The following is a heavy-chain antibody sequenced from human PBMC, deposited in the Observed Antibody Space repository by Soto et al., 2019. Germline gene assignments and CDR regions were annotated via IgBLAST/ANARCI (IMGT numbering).Heavy chain of an antibody. D-gene: IGHD1-1*01. V-gene: IGHV3-48*01. J-gene: IGHJ3*02. CDR1: GFIFSSYS. Sequence: GGSLRLSCAASGFIFSSYSMNWVRQAPGKGLEWVSFITSSAGIIYYADSVKGRFTISRDNAKSSLYLQMNSLRAEDTAVYYCARATTAVERAFDIWGQGTMVTVSS. CDR3: ARATTAVERAFDI. CDR2: ITSSAGII.